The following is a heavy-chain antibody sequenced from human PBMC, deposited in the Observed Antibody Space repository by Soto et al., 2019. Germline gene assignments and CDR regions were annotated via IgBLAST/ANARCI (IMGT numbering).Heavy chain of an antibody. V-gene: IGHV3-23*01. J-gene: IGHJ5*01. CDR2: ISATGGGT. CDR3: AKDRRAGGNSAFYFDF. Sequence: GSLRLSCAASGFEFSSYAMSWVRQAPGKGLEWVSLISATGGGTYYADSVKGRFTISRDNSDNTLYLQVHSLRAEDTAVYYCAKDRRAGGNSAFYFDFWGQGAQVTVSS. D-gene: IGHD3-16*01. CDR1: GFEFSSYA.